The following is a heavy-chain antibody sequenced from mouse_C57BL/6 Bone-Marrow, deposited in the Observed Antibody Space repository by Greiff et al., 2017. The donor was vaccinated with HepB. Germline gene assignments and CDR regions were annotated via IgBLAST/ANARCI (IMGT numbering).Heavy chain of an antibody. CDR1: GFTFSDYG. Sequence: EVNLVESGGGLVQPGGSLKLSCAASGFTFSDYGMAWVRQAPRKGPEWVAFISNLAYSIYYADTVTGRFTISRENAKNTLYLEMSSLRSEDTAMYYCARGVLRFAYWGQGTLVTVSA. CDR2: ISNLAYSI. V-gene: IGHV5-15*01. CDR3: ARGVLRFAY. D-gene: IGHD1-1*01. J-gene: IGHJ3*01.